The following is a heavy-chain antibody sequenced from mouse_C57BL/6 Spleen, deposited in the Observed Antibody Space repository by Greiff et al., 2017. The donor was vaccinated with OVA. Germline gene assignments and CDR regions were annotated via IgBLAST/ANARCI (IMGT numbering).Heavy chain of an antibody. J-gene: IGHJ2*01. CDR1: GYAFSSSW. V-gene: IGHV1-82*01. D-gene: IGHD1-1*01. CDR2: IYPGDGDT. Sequence: QVQLQQSGPELVKPGASVKISCKASGYAFSSSWMNWVKQRPGKGLERIGRIYPGDGDTNYNGKLKGKATLTADKSSSTAYMQLSSLTSEDSAVYFCARGSSPFDYWGQGTTLTVSS. CDR3: ARGSSPFDY.